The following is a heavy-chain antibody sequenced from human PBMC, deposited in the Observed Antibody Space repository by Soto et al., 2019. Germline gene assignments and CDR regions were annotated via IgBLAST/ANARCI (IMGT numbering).Heavy chain of an antibody. CDR3: ARGGSSWYREVHWFDP. J-gene: IGHJ5*02. Sequence: QVQLVQSGAEVKKPGASVKVSCKASGYTFTSYDINWVRQATGQGLEWMGWMNPNSGNTGYAQKFQGRVTMTRNTYIRTAYMELSSLRSEDTAVYYCARGGSSWYREVHWFDPWGQGTLVTVSS. V-gene: IGHV1-8*01. CDR1: GYTFTSYD. CDR2: MNPNSGNT. D-gene: IGHD6-13*01.